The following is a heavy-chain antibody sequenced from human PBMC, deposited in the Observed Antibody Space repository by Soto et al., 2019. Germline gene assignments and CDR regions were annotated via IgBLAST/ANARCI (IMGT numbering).Heavy chain of an antibody. CDR3: AKNLPRTGRFDY. CDR2: SNHSGST. V-gene: IGHV4-34*01. CDR1: GGSFSGYS. J-gene: IGHJ4*02. Sequence: SLTCGVYGGSFSGYSWSWIRQPPGKGLEWIGESNHSGSTNYNPSLKSRVTISVDTSKNQFSLKLSSVTAADTAVYYCAKNLPRTGRFDYWGQGTVVTVSS.